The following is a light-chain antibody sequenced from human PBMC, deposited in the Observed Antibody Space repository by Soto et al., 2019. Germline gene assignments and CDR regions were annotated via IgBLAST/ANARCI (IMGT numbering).Light chain of an antibody. CDR1: QSVSSN. CDR3: QQYNNWPRT. J-gene: IGKJ2*01. V-gene: IGKV3-15*01. Sequence: EIVMTQSPATLSASPGERATLSCRASQSVSSNLAWYQQKPGQAPRLLIYGASTRATGIPARSSGSGSGTDFPLTISSLQSEDFAVYYGQQYNNWPRTFGQGTKLEIK. CDR2: GAS.